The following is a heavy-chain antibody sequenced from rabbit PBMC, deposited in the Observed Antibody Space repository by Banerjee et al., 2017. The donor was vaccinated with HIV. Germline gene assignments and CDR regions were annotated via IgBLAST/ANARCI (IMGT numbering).Heavy chain of an antibody. D-gene: IGHD6-1*01. V-gene: IGHV1S40*01. Sequence: QSLEESGGALVKPGASLTLTCTASGVSFSYSSYMCWVRQAPGKGLEWIACINAVTGKALYASWAKGRFTISKTSSTTVTLQMTSLTAADTATYFCTRGVSTNYGWPADLWGPGTLVTVS. J-gene: IGHJ4*01. CDR1: GVSFSYSSY. CDR3: TRGVSTNYGWPADL. CDR2: INAVTGKA.